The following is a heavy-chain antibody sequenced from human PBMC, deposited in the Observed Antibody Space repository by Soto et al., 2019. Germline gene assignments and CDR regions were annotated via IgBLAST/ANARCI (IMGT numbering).Heavy chain of an antibody. CDR1: GFTFSNYG. CDR3: VNCIGNYGAFDY. J-gene: IGHJ4*02. D-gene: IGHD1-7*01. CDR2: ISYDGSSK. Sequence: QVQLVESGGGVVQPGRSLRLSCAASGFTFSNYGMDWVRQAPGKGLEWVAFISYDGSSKFYAEPMKGRHNISRDNSKNTLYMQMNILRAKDTAVYYCVNCIGNYGAFDYWGQGTLVTVSS. V-gene: IGHV3-30*18.